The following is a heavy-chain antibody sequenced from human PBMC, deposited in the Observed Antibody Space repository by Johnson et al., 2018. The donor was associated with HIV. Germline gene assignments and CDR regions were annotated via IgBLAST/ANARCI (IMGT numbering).Heavy chain of an antibody. CDR2: IRYDGTNK. D-gene: IGHD6-6*01. J-gene: IGHJ3*02. CDR1: GFTFNSYG. V-gene: IGHV3-30*02. CDR3: ASTRLGAFDI. Sequence: QVQMVESGGGVVQPGGSLRLSCAASGFTFNSYGMHWVRQAPGKGLEWVAFIRYDGTNKYYVDSVKGRFTISRDNSGNKLYLQMDSLRVEDAALYYCASTRLGAFDIWGQGTMVTVSS.